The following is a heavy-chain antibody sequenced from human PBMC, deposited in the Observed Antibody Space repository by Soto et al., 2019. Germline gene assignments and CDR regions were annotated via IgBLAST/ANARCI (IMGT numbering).Heavy chain of an antibody. Sequence: GGSLRLSCAASGFNFNDYIMNWVRQSPGKGLEWVSSISSSSVYFYYAVSVRGRFTISRDNGKNSLYLEMNSLRAEDTAVYYCARGKNDLDYWGQGTLVTVSS. CDR1: GFNFNDYI. CDR3: ARGKNDLDY. CDR2: ISSSSVYF. J-gene: IGHJ4*02. D-gene: IGHD3-16*01. V-gene: IGHV3-21*01.